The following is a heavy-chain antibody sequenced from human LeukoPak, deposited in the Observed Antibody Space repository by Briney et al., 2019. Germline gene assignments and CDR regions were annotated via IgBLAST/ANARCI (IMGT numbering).Heavy chain of an antibody. CDR2: IIPIFGTA. CDR3: ARLPPSYSGYDRFGY. V-gene: IGHV1-69*01. CDR1: GGTFSSYA. Sequence: SVKVSCKASGGTFSSYAISWVRKAPGQGLEWMGGIIPIFGTANYAQKFQGRVTITADESTSTAYVELSSLRSEDTAVYYCARLPPSYSGYDRFGYWGQGTLVTVSS. D-gene: IGHD5-12*01. J-gene: IGHJ4*02.